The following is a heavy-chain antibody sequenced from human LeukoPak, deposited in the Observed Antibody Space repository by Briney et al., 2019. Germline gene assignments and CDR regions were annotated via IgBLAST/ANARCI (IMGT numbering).Heavy chain of an antibody. CDR3: AKGADSSGYYYLGYFQH. Sequence: GRSLRLSCAASGFTFDDYAMHWVRQAPGKGLEWVSGISWNSGGIGYADSVKGRFTISRDNAKNSLYLQMNSLRAEDTALYYCAKGADSSGYYYLGYFQHWGQGTLVTVSS. V-gene: IGHV3-9*01. CDR1: GFTFDDYA. J-gene: IGHJ1*01. D-gene: IGHD3-22*01. CDR2: ISWNSGGI.